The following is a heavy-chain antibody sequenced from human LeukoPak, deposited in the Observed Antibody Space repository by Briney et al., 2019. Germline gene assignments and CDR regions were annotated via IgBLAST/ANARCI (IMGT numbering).Heavy chain of an antibody. Sequence: PGGSLRLSCAASVFTFSSYGMHWVRQAPGKGLEWVSAISDSGNTYHADSVKGRFTISRDSSKNTLFLQMNRLRPEDAAVYYCAKAPVTTCRGAYCYPFDYWGQGTLVTVSS. J-gene: IGHJ4*02. D-gene: IGHD2-21*01. V-gene: IGHV3-23*01. CDR3: AKAPVTTCRGAYCYPFDY. CDR2: ISDSGNT. CDR1: VFTFSSYG.